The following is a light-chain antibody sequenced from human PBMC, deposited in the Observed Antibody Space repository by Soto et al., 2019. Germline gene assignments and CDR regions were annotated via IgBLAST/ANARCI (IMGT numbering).Light chain of an antibody. CDR1: QSMSSW. CDR3: QQYNSYPWT. J-gene: IGKJ1*01. CDR2: KAS. V-gene: IGKV1-5*03. Sequence: DIQMTQSPSTLSASVGDRVTITCRASQSMSSWLAWYQQKPGKAPKLLIYKASSLESGVPSRFSGSGSGTEFTLTISSLQPDDFATYHCQQYNSYPWTFGQGTKVEIK.